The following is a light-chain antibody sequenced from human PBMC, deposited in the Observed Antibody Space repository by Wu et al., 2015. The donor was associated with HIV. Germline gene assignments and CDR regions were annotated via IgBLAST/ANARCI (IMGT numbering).Light chain of an antibody. CDR2: GAS. J-gene: IGKJ4*01. CDR1: QSVSSSS. Sequence: EIVLTQSPGTLSLSPGERATLSCRASQSVSSSSLAWNQQKPGQAPRLLIYGASRRATGIPDRFSGSGSGTDFTLTISRLEPEDFAVYYCQQYGSSPLTCGGGTKVEIK. CDR3: QQYGSSPLT. V-gene: IGKV3-20*01.